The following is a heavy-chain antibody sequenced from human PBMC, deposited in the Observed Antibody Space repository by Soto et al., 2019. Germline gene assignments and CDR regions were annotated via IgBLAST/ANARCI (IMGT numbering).Heavy chain of an antibody. CDR3: ATGTTGTTGYLFDP. V-gene: IGHV1-69*02. D-gene: IGHD1-1*01. Sequence: QVQLVQSGAEVKKPGSSVKVSCKASGGTFSSYTISWVRQAPGQGLEWMGRIIPILGIANYVQKFQGRVTITADKSTSTAYMELSSLRSEDTAVYYCATGTTGTTGYLFDPWGQGTLVTVSS. J-gene: IGHJ5*02. CDR1: GGTFSSYT. CDR2: IIPILGIA.